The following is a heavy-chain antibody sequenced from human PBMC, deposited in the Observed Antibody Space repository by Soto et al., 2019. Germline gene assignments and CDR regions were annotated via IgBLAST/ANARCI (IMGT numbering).Heavy chain of an antibody. CDR2: IKSKTDGGTT. D-gene: IGHD1-26*01. V-gene: IGHV3-15*01. J-gene: IGHJ4*02. CDR1: GFTFSSYA. Sequence: VQLVESGGGVVQPGRSLRLSCAASGFTFSSYAMHWVRQAPGKGLEWVGRIKSKTDGGTTDYAATVKGRFTISRDDSKNTLYLQMNSLKTEDTAVYYCTTVGIVGANSAGLDYWGQGTLVTVSS. CDR3: TTVGIVGANSAGLDY.